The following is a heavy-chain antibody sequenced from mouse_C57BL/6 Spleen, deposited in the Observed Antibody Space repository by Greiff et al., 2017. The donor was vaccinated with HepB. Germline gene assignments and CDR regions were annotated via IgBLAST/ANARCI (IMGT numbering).Heavy chain of an antibody. J-gene: IGHJ2*01. CDR2: IDPETGGT. Sequence: QVQLQQSGAELVTPGASVTLSCKASGYTFPLYFMHCVMQTPVPGLEWIGSIDPETGGTAYNQKFKGKAILTADKSSSTAYMQLRSLTSEDSAVYYCTRPFDGFDYWGQGTTLTVSS. CDR1: GYTFPLYF. V-gene: IGHV1-15*01. D-gene: IGHD2-3*01. CDR3: TRPFDGFDY.